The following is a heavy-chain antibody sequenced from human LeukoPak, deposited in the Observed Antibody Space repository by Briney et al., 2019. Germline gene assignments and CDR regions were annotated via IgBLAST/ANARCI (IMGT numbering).Heavy chain of an antibody. CDR1: GGSVSDYY. V-gene: IGHV4-39*07. CDR3: ARERQQLVQFYWFDP. D-gene: IGHD6-13*01. J-gene: IGHJ5*02. CDR2: IYYSGGT. Sequence: SSETLSLTCTVSGGSVSDYYWSWIRQPPGKGLEWIGSIYYSGGTYYNPSLKSRVTISVDTSKNQFSLKLSSVTAADTAVYYCARERQQLVQFYWFDPWGQGTLVTVSS.